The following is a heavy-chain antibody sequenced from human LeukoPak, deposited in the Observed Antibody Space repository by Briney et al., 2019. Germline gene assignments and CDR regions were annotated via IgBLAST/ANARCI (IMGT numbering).Heavy chain of an antibody. Sequence: PGGSLRLSCAASGFTFSAYWMSWVRQAPGKGLEWVANIKQDGSEKYYVDSVKGRFAISRDNAKNSLYLQMNSLRAEDTSVYYCARSADPRLLGYYYYMDVWGKGTTVTVSS. J-gene: IGHJ6*03. V-gene: IGHV3-7*01. CDR2: IKQDGSEK. CDR3: ARSADPRLLGYYYYMDV. D-gene: IGHD1-26*01. CDR1: GFTFSAYW.